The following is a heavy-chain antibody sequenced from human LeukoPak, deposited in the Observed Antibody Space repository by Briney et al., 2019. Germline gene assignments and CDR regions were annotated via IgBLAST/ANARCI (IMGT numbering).Heavy chain of an antibody. V-gene: IGHV3-33*01. CDR3: ARDLDAGIAAAGVDY. CDR1: GFTFSSYD. CDR2: IWYDGSNT. D-gene: IGHD6-13*01. Sequence: GGSLRLSCAASGFTFSSYDMHWVRQAPGKGLEWVAVIWYDGSNTYYADSVKGRFTISRDNSKNTLYLQMNSLRAEDTAVYYCARDLDAGIAAAGVDYWGQGTLVTVSS. J-gene: IGHJ4*02.